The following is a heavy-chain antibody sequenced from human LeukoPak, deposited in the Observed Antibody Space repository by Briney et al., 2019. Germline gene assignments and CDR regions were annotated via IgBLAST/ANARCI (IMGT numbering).Heavy chain of an antibody. J-gene: IGHJ4*02. V-gene: IGHV3-21*01. D-gene: IGHD5-24*01. Sequence: PGGSLRLSCAASGFTFSSYSMNWVRQAPGRGLEWVSSISSSSSYIYYADSVKGRFTISRDNAKNSLYLQMNSLRAEDTAVYYCARDYGYPPFCFDYWGQGTLVTVSS. CDR1: GFTFSSYS. CDR3: ARDYGYPPFCFDY. CDR2: ISSSSSYI.